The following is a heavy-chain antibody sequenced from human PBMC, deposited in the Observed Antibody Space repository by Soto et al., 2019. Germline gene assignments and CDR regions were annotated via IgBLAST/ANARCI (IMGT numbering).Heavy chain of an antibody. V-gene: IGHV5-51*01. CDR2: LQPGDSDT. CDR1: GYNFAAYW. D-gene: IGHD2-15*01. J-gene: IGHJ4*01. CDR3: ARGLGGNLVHFDY. Sequence: PGESLKISCKGFGYNFAAYWIGWVRQMPGKGLEWMGILQPGDSDTRYSPSFQGQVTISVDKSINSAYLQWSSLVASDTAIYYCARGLGGNLVHFDYRGHGTLVTVSS.